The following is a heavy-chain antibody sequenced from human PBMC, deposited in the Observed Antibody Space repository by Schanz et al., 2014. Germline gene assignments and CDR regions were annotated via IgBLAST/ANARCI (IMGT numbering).Heavy chain of an antibody. Sequence: VQLVESGGGLVKPGGSLRLSCAASGFTFSSSSMNWVRQAPGKGLEWVSSIGSSSTYIFYSDSVKGRFTISRDNAKNSLYLQMNSLRVEDTAVYYCARDGIPRDCFDYWGQGTLVTVSS. V-gene: IGHV3-21*02. J-gene: IGHJ4*02. CDR2: IGSSSTYI. CDR3: ARDGIPRDCFDY. CDR1: GFTFSSSS. D-gene: IGHD2-2*02.